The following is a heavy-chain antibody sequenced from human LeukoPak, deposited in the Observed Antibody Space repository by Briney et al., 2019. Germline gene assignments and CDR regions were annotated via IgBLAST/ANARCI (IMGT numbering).Heavy chain of an antibody. Sequence: SETLSLTCAVYGGSFSGYYWSWIRRPPGKGLEWIGEINHSGSTNYNPSLKSRVTISVDTSKNQFSLKLSSVTAADTAVYYCARSQQWLGYDAFDIWGQGTMVTVSS. V-gene: IGHV4-34*01. J-gene: IGHJ3*02. D-gene: IGHD6-19*01. CDR3: ARSQQWLGYDAFDI. CDR1: GGSFSGYY. CDR2: INHSGST.